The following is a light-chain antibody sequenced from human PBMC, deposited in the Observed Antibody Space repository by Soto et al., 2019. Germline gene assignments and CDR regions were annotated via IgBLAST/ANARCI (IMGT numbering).Light chain of an antibody. CDR3: QQYGSSPIT. Sequence: EIVLTQSPCTLSLSPGERATLSCRASQSVSSSYLAWYQQKPGPATRLLIYGASSRATGIPDRFSGSGSGTDFTLTISRLEPEDFAVYYCQQYGSSPITFGQGTRLEIK. CDR1: QSVSSSY. V-gene: IGKV3-20*01. J-gene: IGKJ5*01. CDR2: GAS.